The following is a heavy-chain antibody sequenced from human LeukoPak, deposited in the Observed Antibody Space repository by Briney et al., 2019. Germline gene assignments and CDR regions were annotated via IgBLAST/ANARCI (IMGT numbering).Heavy chain of an antibody. CDR3: ARVVMATPRAFDI. Sequence: GASLKISCKGSGYSFTSYWIGWVRQLPGKGLEWMGIIYPGDSDTRYSPSFQGQVTISADKSISTAYLQWSSLKASDTAMYYCARVVMATPRAFDIWGQGTMVTVSS. D-gene: IGHD5-24*01. CDR1: GYSFTSYW. CDR2: IYPGDSDT. J-gene: IGHJ3*02. V-gene: IGHV5-51*01.